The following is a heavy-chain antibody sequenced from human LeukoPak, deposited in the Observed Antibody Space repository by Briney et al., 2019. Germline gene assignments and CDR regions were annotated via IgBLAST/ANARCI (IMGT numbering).Heavy chain of an antibody. J-gene: IGHJ5*02. CDR3: ARDRANNWFDP. CDR2: ISYDGSNK. CDR1: GFTFSSYA. V-gene: IGHV3-30*04. Sequence: GGSLRLSCAASGFTFSSYAMHWVRQAPGKGLEWVAVISYDGSNKYYADSVKGRFTISRDNSKNTLYLQMNSLRAEDTAVYYCARDRANNWFDPWGQGTPVTVSS.